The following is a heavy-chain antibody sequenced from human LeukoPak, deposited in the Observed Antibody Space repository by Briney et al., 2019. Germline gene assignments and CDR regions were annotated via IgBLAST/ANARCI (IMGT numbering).Heavy chain of an antibody. CDR1: GFTVSSNY. CDR3: ARVRTGYDSSGYPIDY. D-gene: IGHD3-22*01. CDR2: IYSGGST. J-gene: IGHJ4*02. V-gene: IGHV3-66*02. Sequence: GGSLRLSCAASGFTVSSNYMSWVRQAPGKGLEWVSVIYSGGSTYYADSVKDRFTISRDNSKNTLYLQMNSLRAEDTAVYYCARVRTGYDSSGYPIDYWGQGTLVTVSS.